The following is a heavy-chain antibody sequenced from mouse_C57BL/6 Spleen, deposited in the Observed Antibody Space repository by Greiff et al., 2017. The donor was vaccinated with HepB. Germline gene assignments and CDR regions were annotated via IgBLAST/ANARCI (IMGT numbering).Heavy chain of an antibody. V-gene: IGHV1-82*01. CDR3: APTVVGSYFDV. CDR2: IYPGDGDT. CDR1: GYAFSSSW. Sequence: VQLVESGPELVKPGASVKISCKASGYAFSSSWMNWVKQRPGKGLEWIGRIYPGDGDTNYNGKFKGKATLTADKSSSTAYMQLSSLTSEDSAVYFCAPTVVGSYFDVWGTGTTVTVSS. D-gene: IGHD1-1*01. J-gene: IGHJ1*03.